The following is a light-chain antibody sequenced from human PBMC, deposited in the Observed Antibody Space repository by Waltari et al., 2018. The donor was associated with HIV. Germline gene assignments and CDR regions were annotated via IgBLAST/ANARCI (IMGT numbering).Light chain of an antibody. J-gene: IGLJ2*01. Sequence: QSVLTQPPSISAAPAQRITVSCSGTSSNIGAGYHVHWYQQLPVTAPKLLLYKNKNRPSGVPDRFSASKSDASASLAITGLQAADEGDYFCQSYDTSLSAWVFGGGTRLTVL. CDR3: QSYDTSLSAWV. V-gene: IGLV1-40*03. CDR2: KNK. CDR1: SSNIGAGYH.